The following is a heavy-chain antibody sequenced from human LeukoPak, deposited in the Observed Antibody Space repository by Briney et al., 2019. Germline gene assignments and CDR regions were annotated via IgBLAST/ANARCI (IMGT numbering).Heavy chain of an antibody. CDR1: GFTFSSYA. CDR3: AKHVLRFLEWLPIDAFDI. J-gene: IGHJ3*02. CDR2: ITGSGGST. Sequence: GGSLRLSCAASGFTFSSYAMSWVRQAPGKGLEWVSAITGSGGSTYYADSVKGRFTISRDNSKNTLYLQMNSLRAEDTAVYYCAKHVLRFLEWLPIDAFDIWGQGTMVTVSS. D-gene: IGHD3-3*01. V-gene: IGHV3-23*01.